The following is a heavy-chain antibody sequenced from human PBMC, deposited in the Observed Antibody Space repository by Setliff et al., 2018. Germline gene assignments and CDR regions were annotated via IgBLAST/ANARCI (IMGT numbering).Heavy chain of an antibody. J-gene: IGHJ4*02. CDR1: GFTFNTYT. CDR2: IGSKTYGGVA. D-gene: IGHD6-19*01. CDR3: TTDTSKQWLVRWAPGEFDY. Sequence: GGSLRLSCSASGFTFNTYTMTWVRQAPGKGLEWVGLIGSKTYGGVAEYAASVKGRFTISRDDSKSIAYLQMNSLKTEDTAVYYCTTDTSKQWLVRWAPGEFDYWGQGTLVTVSS. V-gene: IGHV3-49*04.